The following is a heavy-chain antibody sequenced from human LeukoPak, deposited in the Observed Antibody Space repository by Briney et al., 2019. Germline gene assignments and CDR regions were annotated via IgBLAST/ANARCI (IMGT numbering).Heavy chain of an antibody. CDR3: ARENSGSYREFDY. CDR1: GGSTSSYY. CDR2: ISASGST. V-gene: IGHV4-4*07. J-gene: IGHJ4*02. D-gene: IGHD1-26*01. Sequence: PSETLSLTCTVSGGSTSSYYWSWIRQPAGKGLEWIGRISASGSTNYAPSLRSRITMSVDTSTKQFSLKLTSVTAADTAVYYCARENSGSYREFDYWGQGTLVTVSS.